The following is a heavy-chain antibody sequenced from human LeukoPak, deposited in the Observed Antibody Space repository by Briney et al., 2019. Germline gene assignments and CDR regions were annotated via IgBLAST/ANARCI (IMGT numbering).Heavy chain of an antibody. J-gene: IGHJ4*02. CDR3: AREGSYFDY. CDR2: TYYRSDWYS. CDR1: GDRVSSNSAA. V-gene: IGHV6-1*01. Sequence: SQTLSLTCAISGDRVSSNSAAWNWIRQSPSRGLEWLGRTYYRSDWYSDYAVSVKSRVSITPDTAKNQFSLQLNSVTPVDTAIYYCAREGSYFDYWGQGTLVTVSS.